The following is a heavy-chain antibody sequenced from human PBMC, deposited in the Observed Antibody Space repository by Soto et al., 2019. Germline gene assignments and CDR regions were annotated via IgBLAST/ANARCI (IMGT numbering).Heavy chain of an antibody. Sequence: QVQLVESGGGVVQPGGSLRLSCAASGFTFSNYDVHWVRQAPGSGLEWVALISYDGNYQYYADAVKGRFAISRDNSKDTLYLEMTSLRSEDTAIYYCAKDRRVRDGLDVWGQGTTVTVSS. CDR1: GFTFSNYD. D-gene: IGHD3-10*01. CDR2: ISYDGNYQ. J-gene: IGHJ6*02. CDR3: AKDRRVRDGLDV. V-gene: IGHV3-30*18.